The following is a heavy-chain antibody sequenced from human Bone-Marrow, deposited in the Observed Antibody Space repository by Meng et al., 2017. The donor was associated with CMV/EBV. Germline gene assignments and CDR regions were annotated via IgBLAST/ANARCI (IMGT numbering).Heavy chain of an antibody. CDR1: GFTFSSYA. CDR2: ISSSGSTI. Sequence: GGSLRLSCAASGFTFSSYAMSWVRQAPGKGLEWVSYISSSGSTIYYADSVKGRFTISRDNAKNSLYLQMNSLRAEDTAVYYCARRYCSSTSCYKGSANDYWGQGTLVTVSS. V-gene: IGHV3-48*04. J-gene: IGHJ4*02. CDR3: ARRYCSSTSCYKGSANDY. D-gene: IGHD2-2*02.